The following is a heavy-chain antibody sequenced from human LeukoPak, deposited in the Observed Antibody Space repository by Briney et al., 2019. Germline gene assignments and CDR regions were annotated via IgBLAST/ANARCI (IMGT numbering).Heavy chain of an antibody. CDR3: AKVLPSHDFVWGGFDY. V-gene: IGHV3-7*01. CDR1: GFTFSNYW. D-gene: IGHD3-16*01. CDR2: IKQDGSEK. Sequence: GGSLRLSCAASGFTFSNYWMSWVRQAPGKGLEWVANIKQDGSEKYYVDSVKGRFTISRDNSKDTLYLQMNSLRVEDTAVYYCAKVLPSHDFVWGGFDYWGQGTLVTVSS. J-gene: IGHJ4*02.